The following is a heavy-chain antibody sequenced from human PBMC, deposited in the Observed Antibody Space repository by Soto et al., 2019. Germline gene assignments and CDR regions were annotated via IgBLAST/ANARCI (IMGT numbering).Heavy chain of an antibody. CDR2: IYYSGST. J-gene: IGHJ4*02. CDR1: GGSISSSSYY. CDR3: ARESGYTMNLDV. D-gene: IGHD3-22*01. V-gene: IGHV4-39*07. Sequence: SETLSLTCTVSGGSISSSSYYWGWIRQPPGKGLEWIGSIYYSGSTYYNPSLKSRVTISVDTSKNQFSLKLSSVTAADTAVYYCARESGYTMNLDVWGQGTLVTVSS.